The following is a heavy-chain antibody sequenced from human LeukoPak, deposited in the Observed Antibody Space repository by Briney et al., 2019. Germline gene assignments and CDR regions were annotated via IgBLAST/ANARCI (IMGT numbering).Heavy chain of an antibody. D-gene: IGHD3-10*01. V-gene: IGHV3-21*01. CDR2: ISSSSSYI. CDR1: GFTFSNYG. CDR3: ARDVWFGELLYPYYFDY. J-gene: IGHJ4*02. Sequence: GGSLRLSCAASGFTFSNYGMGWVRQAPGKGLEWASSISSSSSYIYYADSVKGRFTISRDNAKNSLYLQMNSLRAEDTAVYYCARDVWFGELLYPYYFDYWGQGTLVTVSS.